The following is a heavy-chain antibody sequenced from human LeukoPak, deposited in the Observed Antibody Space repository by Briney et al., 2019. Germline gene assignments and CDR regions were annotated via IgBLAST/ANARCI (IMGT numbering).Heavy chain of an antibody. D-gene: IGHD3-22*01. V-gene: IGHV1-69*05. CDR1: GGTFSSYA. CDR2: IIPIFGTA. Sequence: ASVKVSCKASGGTFSSYAISWVRQAPGQGLEWMGRIIPIFGTANYAQKFQGRVTITTDESTSTAYMELSSLRSEDTDVYYCARVNNYYDSSGYYPLDYWGQGTLVTVSS. CDR3: ARVNNYYDSSGYYPLDY. J-gene: IGHJ4*02.